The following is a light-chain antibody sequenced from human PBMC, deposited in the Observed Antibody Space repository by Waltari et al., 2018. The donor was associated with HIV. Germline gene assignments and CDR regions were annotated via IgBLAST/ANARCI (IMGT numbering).Light chain of an antibody. CDR3: QQRSNWPLFT. Sequence: EIVLTQSPATLSLSPGERATLSCRASQSVSSYLAWYQQKPLQAPRHLIYDASNRATGIPARFSGSGSGTDFTLTISSLEPEDFAVYYCQQRSNWPLFTFGPGTKVDIK. CDR2: DAS. J-gene: IGKJ3*01. CDR1: QSVSSY. V-gene: IGKV3-11*01.